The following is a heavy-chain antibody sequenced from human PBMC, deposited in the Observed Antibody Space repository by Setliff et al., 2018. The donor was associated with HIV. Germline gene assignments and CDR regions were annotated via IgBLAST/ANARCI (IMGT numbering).Heavy chain of an antibody. J-gene: IGHJ4*02. D-gene: IGHD6-19*01. CDR2: ISYDGSNK. CDR3: ASSSGWYKIDY. V-gene: IGHV3-30-3*01. Sequence: GGSLRLSCAASGFTFSSYAMHWVRQAPGKGLEWVAVISYDGSNKYYADSVKGRFTISRDNSKNTLYLQMNSLRAEDTAVYYCASSSGWYKIDYWGQGTLVTVSS. CDR1: GFTFSSYA.